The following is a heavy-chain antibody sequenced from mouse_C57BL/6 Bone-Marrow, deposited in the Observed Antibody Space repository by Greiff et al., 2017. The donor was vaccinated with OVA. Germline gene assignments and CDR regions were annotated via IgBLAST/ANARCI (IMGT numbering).Heavy chain of an antibody. CDR3: TTYYSNFSFDY. V-gene: IGHV14-4*01. Sequence: VQLKESGAELVRPGASVKLSCTASGFNIKDDYMHWVKQRPEQGLEWIGWIDPENGDTEYASKFQGKATITADTSSNTAYLQLSSLTSEDTAVYYCTTYYSNFSFDYWGQGTTLTVSS. D-gene: IGHD2-5*01. CDR2: IDPENGDT. J-gene: IGHJ2*01. CDR1: GFNIKDDY.